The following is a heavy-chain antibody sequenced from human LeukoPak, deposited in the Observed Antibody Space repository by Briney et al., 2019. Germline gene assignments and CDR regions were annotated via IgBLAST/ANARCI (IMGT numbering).Heavy chain of an antibody. CDR1: GFTVSSNF. CDR3: ARRPAQTFYYFDY. Sequence: GGSLRLSCAASGFTVSSNFMSWVRQAPGKGLEWVSVFYSGGSTYYADSVKGRFTISRDNSKNTLYLQMNSLRAEDTAVYYCARRPAQTFYYFDYWGQGTLVTVSS. V-gene: IGHV3-66*04. CDR2: FYSGGST. J-gene: IGHJ4*02. D-gene: IGHD3-3*02.